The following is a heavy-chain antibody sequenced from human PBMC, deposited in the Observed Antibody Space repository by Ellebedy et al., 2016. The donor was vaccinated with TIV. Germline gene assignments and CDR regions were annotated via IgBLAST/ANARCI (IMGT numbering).Heavy chain of an antibody. J-gene: IGHJ6*03. D-gene: IGHD2-15*01. CDR3: ARGVPGDGIVVVVAAKGRNYYYYMDV. V-gene: IGHV4-4*07. CDR2: IYTSGST. Sequence: SETLSLXXTVSGGSISSYYWSWIRQPAGKGLEWIGRIYTSGSTNYNPSLKSRVTMSVDTSKNQFSLKLSSVTAADTAVYYCARGVPGDGIVVVVAAKGRNYYYYMDVWGKGTTVTVSS. CDR1: GGSISSYY.